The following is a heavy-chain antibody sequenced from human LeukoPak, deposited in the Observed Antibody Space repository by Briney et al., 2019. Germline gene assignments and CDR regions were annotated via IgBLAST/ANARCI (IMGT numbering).Heavy chain of an antibody. V-gene: IGHV1-2*02. J-gene: IGHJ4*02. CDR3: AREGREYYDYVWGSYRYVTPYYFDY. D-gene: IGHD3-16*02. Sequence: GASVKVSCKASGYTFTGYYMHWVRQAPGQGLEWMGWINPNSGGTNYAQKFQGRVTMTRDTSISTAYMELSRLRSDDTAVYYCAREGREYYDYVWGSYRYVTPYYFDYWGQGTLVTVSP. CDR1: GYTFTGYY. CDR2: INPNSGGT.